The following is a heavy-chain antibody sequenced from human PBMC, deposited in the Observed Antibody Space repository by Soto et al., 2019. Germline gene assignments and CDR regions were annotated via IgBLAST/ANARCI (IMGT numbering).Heavy chain of an antibody. Sequence: XSGKVSCTAAGCSFTSYGIIWGRQAPGQGLEWMGWISAYNGNTNYAQKLQCRVTMTTDTSTSTAYMELRSLRSDDTAVYYCAKVGYSSSWYWFDPWGQGTLVTVSS. V-gene: IGHV1-18*01. CDR2: ISAYNGNT. CDR1: GCSFTSYG. D-gene: IGHD6-13*01. J-gene: IGHJ5*02. CDR3: AKVGYSSSWYWFDP.